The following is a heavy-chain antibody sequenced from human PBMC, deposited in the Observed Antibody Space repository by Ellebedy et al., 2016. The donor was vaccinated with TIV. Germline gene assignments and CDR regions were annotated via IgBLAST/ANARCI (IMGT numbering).Heavy chain of an antibody. CDR1: GGSISSSSYY. V-gene: IGHV4-39*02. CDR2: IYYSGST. J-gene: IGHJ6*02. D-gene: IGHD3-10*01. CDR3: ARELLWFGEAGGMDV. Sequence: SETLSLTCTVSGGSISSSSYYWGWIRQPPGKGLEWIGSIYYSGSTYYNPSLKSRVTISVDTSKNQFSLKLSSVTAADTAVYYCARELLWFGEAGGMDVWGQGTTVTVSS.